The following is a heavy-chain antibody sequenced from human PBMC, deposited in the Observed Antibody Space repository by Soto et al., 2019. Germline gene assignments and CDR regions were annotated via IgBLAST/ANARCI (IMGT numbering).Heavy chain of an antibody. J-gene: IGHJ4*02. V-gene: IGHV1-18*01. Sequence: QVHLVQSGAEVKKPGASVKVSCKGSDYTFTSYGITWVRQAPGQGLEWMGWISAHNGNTNYAQKFQGRVTVTRDTSTSTAYMELRSLRSDDTAVYYCARGRYGDYWGQGALVTVSS. CDR1: DYTFTSYG. CDR3: ARGRYGDY. CDR2: ISAHNGNT. D-gene: IGHD1-1*01.